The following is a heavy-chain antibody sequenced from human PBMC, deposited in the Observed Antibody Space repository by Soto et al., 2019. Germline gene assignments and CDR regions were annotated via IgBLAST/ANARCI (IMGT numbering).Heavy chain of an antibody. CDR3: ARYTAMVTGQDY. Sequence: ASVKVSCKASGGTFSSYAISWVRQAPGQGLEWMGGIIPIFGTANYAQKFQGRVTITADESTSTAYMELSSLRSEDTAVYYCARYTAMVTGQDYWGQGTLVTVSS. V-gene: IGHV1-69*13. D-gene: IGHD5-18*01. J-gene: IGHJ4*02. CDR2: IIPIFGTA. CDR1: GGTFSSYA.